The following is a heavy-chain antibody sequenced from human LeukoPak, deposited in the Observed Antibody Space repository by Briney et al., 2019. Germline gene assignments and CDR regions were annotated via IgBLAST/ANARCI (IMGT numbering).Heavy chain of an antibody. Sequence: PSETLPLTCTVSGGSIDNSNGYFWVWLRQPPGKGLEWIGSISYVGQTFYNSSLESRVTLSVDKSRNQFSLRLRSVTAADTAVFYCARLVYSDPNYFDYWGQGSLVTVSS. CDR3: ARLVYSDPNYFDY. J-gene: IGHJ4*02. V-gene: IGHV4-39*01. CDR1: GGSIDNSNGYF. CDR2: ISYVGQT. D-gene: IGHD1-26*01.